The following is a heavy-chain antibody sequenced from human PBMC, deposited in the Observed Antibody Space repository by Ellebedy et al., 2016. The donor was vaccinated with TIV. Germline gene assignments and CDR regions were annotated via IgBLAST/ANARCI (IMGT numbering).Heavy chain of an antibody. V-gene: IGHV4-31*03. Sequence: SETLSLXCTVSGGSISSGGYYWSWIRQHPGKGLEWIGYIYYSGSTYYNPSLKSRVTISVDTSKNQFSLKLSSVTAADTAVYYCARGRHYKRRIQLDYWGQGTLVTVSS. J-gene: IGHJ4*02. CDR3: ARGRHYKRRIQLDY. CDR1: GGSISSGGYY. D-gene: IGHD5-18*01. CDR2: IYYSGST.